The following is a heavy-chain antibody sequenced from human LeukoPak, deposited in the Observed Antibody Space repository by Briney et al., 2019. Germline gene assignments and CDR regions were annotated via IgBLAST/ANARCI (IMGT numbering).Heavy chain of an antibody. CDR3: ARANWNDYRVRYSYYMDV. CDR2: INPNSGGT. Sequence: ASVKVSCKASGYTFTGYYMHWVRQAPGQGLEWMGWINPNSGGTNYAQKFQGRVTMTRDTSISTAYMELSRLRSDDTAAYYCARANWNDYRVRYSYYMDVWGKGTTVTVSS. V-gene: IGHV1-2*02. CDR1: GYTFTGYY. D-gene: IGHD1-1*01. J-gene: IGHJ6*03.